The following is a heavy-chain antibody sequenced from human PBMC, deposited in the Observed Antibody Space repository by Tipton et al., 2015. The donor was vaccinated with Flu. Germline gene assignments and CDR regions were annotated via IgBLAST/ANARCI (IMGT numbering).Heavy chain of an antibody. J-gene: IGHJ5*02. D-gene: IGHD3-3*01. CDR1: GGPFSGYY. CDR2: INHSGST. CDR3: ARRGQRITIFGVVIGGWFDP. Sequence: GLVKPSETLSLTCAVYGGPFSGYYWSWIRQPPGKGLEWIGEINHSGSTNYNPSLKSRVTISVDTSKNQFSLKLSSVTAADTAVYYCARRGQRITIFGVVIGGWFDPWGQGTLVTVSS. V-gene: IGHV4-34*01.